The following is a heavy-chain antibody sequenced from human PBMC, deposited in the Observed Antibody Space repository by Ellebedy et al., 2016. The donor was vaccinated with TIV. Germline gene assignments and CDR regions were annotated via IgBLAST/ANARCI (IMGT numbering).Heavy chain of an antibody. V-gene: IGHV4-30-2*01. CDR3: ARAYTRAVSTSLDY. CDR2: IYHSGST. D-gene: IGHD5/OR15-5a*01. Sequence: SETLSLTCAVSGGSISSGGYSWNWIRQPPGKGLEWIGYIYHSGSTYYNPSLKSRITISLKRSKNQFSLKLSSVTAADTAIYYCARAYTRAVSTSLDYWGQGTLVTVSS. CDR1: GGSISSGGYS. J-gene: IGHJ4*02.